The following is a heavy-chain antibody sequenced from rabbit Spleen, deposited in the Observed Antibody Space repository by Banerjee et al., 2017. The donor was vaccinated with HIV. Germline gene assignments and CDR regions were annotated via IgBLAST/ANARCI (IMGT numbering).Heavy chain of an antibody. Sequence: QSLEESGGDLVKPGASLTLTCTASGVSFSAGYYMCWVRQAPGKGLEWIACIDTGSSGFTYFATWAKGRFTISKTSSTTVTLQMTSLTAADTATYFCARDTGTSFSSYGMDLWGQGTLVTVS. V-gene: IGHV1S40*01. J-gene: IGHJ6*01. CDR2: IDTGSSGFT. CDR1: GVSFSAGYY. D-gene: IGHD7-1*01. CDR3: ARDTGTSFSSYGMDL.